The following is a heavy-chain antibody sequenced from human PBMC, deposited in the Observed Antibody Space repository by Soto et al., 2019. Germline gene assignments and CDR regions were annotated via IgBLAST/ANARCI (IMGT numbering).Heavy chain of an antibody. V-gene: IGHV1-69*13. CDR1: GGTFSSYA. J-gene: IGHJ6*02. CDR3: ARKGVTVTPYYYYYYGMDV. Sequence: GASVKVSCKASGGTFSSYAISWVRQAPGQGLEWMGGIIPIFGTANYAQKFQGRVTITADESTSTAYMELSSLRSEDTAVYYCARKGVTVTPYYYYYYGMDVWGQGTTVTVSS. CDR2: IIPIFGTA. D-gene: IGHD4-4*01.